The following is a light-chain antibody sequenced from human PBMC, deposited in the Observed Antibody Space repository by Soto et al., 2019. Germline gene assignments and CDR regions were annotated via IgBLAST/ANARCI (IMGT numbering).Light chain of an antibody. J-gene: IGKJ5*01. V-gene: IGKV3-15*01. CDR1: QSVRSN. CDR3: QQRSNWPPGIT. Sequence: EIVMTQSPATLSVSPGERATLSCRASQSVRSNLAWYHQRPGQSPRLLIYAASARATGIPARFSGSGSGTEFTLTISCLQSEDFAVYYCQQRSNWPPGITCCQGTRLEIK. CDR2: AAS.